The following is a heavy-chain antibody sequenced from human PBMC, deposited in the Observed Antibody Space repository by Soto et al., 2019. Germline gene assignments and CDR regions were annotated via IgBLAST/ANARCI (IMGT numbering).Heavy chain of an antibody. Sequence: SETLSLTCTVSGGSISSYYWSWIRQPPGKGLEWIGYIYYSGSTNYNPSLKSRVTISVDTSKNQFSLKLSSVTAADTAVYYCARSGYDGSDHYYMDVWGKGTTVTVSS. CDR2: IYYSGST. V-gene: IGHV4-59*08. CDR3: ARSGYDGSDHYYMDV. J-gene: IGHJ6*03. D-gene: IGHD5-12*01. CDR1: GGSISSYY.